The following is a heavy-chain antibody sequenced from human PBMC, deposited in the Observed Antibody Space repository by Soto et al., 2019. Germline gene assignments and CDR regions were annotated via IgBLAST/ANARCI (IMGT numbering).Heavy chain of an antibody. Sequence: EVQLVESGGGLVKPGGSLRLSCAASGFTFSSYSMNWVRQAPGKGLEWVSSISSSSSYIYYADSVKGRFTISRDNAKNSLYLQMNSLRAEDTAVYYCARGVGGSGWPYDAFDIWGQGTMVTVSS. CDR1: GFTFSSYS. CDR2: ISSSSSYI. J-gene: IGHJ3*02. D-gene: IGHD6-19*01. CDR3: ARGVGGSGWPYDAFDI. V-gene: IGHV3-21*01.